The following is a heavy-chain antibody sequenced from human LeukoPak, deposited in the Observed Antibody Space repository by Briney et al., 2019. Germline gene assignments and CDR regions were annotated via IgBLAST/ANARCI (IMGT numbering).Heavy chain of an antibody. CDR1: GGSISSYY. CDR3: ARGQRDFWSGYYPYFDY. J-gene: IGHJ4*02. Sequence: SETLSLTCTVSGGSISSYYWSWIRQPPGKGLEWIGYIYYSGSTNYNPSLKSRVTISVDTSKNQFSLKLSSVTAADTAVYYCARGQRDFWSGYYPYFDYWGQGTLVTVSS. V-gene: IGHV4-59*01. D-gene: IGHD3-3*01. CDR2: IYYSGST.